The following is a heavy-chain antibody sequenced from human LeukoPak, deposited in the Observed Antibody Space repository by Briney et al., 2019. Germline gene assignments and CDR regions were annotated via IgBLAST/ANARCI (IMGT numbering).Heavy chain of an antibody. CDR2: IYTSGST. CDR3: ARGRATINFDY. D-gene: IGHD5-24*01. CDR1: GDSMCGDNYY. Sequence: SETLSLTCTVSGDSMCGDNYYWSWIRQPAGKGLEWIGRIYTSGSTNYNPSLKSRVAISVDTSKNQFSLNLSSVTAADTAVYYCARGRATINFDYWGQGTLVTVSS. J-gene: IGHJ4*02. V-gene: IGHV4-61*02.